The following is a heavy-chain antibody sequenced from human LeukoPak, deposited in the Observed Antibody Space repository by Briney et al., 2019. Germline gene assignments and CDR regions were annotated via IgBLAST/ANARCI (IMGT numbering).Heavy chain of an antibody. CDR2: ISAYNGNT. D-gene: IGHD6-13*01. CDR3: ARDSLAAAVHDAFDI. CDR1: GYTFTSYG. Sequence: ASVKVSCKASGYTFTSYGISWVRQAPGQGLEWMGWISAYNGNTNYAQKLQGRVTMTTDTSTSTAYMELRSLRSDDTAVYYCARDSLAAAVHDAFDIWGQGTMVTVSS. J-gene: IGHJ3*02. V-gene: IGHV1-18*01.